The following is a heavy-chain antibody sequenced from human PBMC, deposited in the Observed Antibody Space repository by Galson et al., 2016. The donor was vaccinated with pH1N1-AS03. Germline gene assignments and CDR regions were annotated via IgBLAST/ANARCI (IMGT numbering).Heavy chain of an antibody. CDR3: VRGNGAGSYSDF. Sequence: SLRLSCAASGFTFDDYAMQWVRQAPGKGLEWVSGISWNSGSIGYADSVKDRFTISRDNARNSLCLQMKSLRPEDTAVYYCVRGNGAGSYSDFWGQGTLVTVSS. CDR1: GFTFDDYA. CDR2: ISWNSGSI. J-gene: IGHJ4*02. D-gene: IGHD3-10*01. V-gene: IGHV3-9*01.